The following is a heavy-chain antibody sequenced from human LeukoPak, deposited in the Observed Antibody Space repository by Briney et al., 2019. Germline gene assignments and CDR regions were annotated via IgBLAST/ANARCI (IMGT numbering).Heavy chain of an antibody. J-gene: IGHJ4*02. CDR1: GGSISGYY. V-gene: IGHV4-34*01. CDR2: IHYTGAT. D-gene: IGHD3-9*01. CDR3: TRGNILSGYCFDF. Sequence: SETLSLTCAVYGGSISGYYWSWIRQPPGKGLEWVGEIHYTGATSYNPSLKSRATISIETSKNQVSLELSSVTATDTAVYYCTRGNILSGYCFDFWGQGALVTVSS.